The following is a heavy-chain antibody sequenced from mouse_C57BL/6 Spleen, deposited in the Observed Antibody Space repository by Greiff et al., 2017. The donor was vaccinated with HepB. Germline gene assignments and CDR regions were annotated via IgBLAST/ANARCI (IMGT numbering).Heavy chain of an antibody. V-gene: IGHV1-53*01. D-gene: IGHD2-5*01. Sequence: QVQLQQPGTELVKPGASVKLSCKASGYTFTSYWMHWVKQRPGQGLEWIGNINPSNGGTNYNEKFKSKATLTVDNSSSTAYMLLSSLTSEDSAVYYCARSVKDCSNLYFDCWGQGTTLTVSS. CDR2: INPSNGGT. CDR3: ARSVKDCSNLYFDC. J-gene: IGHJ2*01. CDR1: GYTFTSYW.